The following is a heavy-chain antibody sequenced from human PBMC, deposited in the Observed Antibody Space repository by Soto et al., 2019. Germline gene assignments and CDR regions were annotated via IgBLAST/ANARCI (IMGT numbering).Heavy chain of an antibody. V-gene: IGHV1-69*02. D-gene: IGHD3-10*01. Sequence: QVQLVQSGAEVEKPGSSVKVSCKASGGTFSSYTISWVRQAPGQGLEWMGRIIPILGIANYAQKFQGRVTNTADKSTSTAYMELSSLRSEDTAVYYCARGDYGSGSYLFDPWGQGTLVTVSS. CDR2: IIPILGIA. CDR3: ARGDYGSGSYLFDP. J-gene: IGHJ5*02. CDR1: GGTFSSYT.